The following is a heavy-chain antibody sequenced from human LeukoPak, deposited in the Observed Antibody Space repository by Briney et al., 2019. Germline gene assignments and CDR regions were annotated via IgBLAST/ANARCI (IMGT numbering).Heavy chain of an antibody. CDR1: GFTFSSYA. D-gene: IGHD5-12*01. J-gene: IGHJ4*02. V-gene: IGHV3-30-3*01. CDR2: ISYDGSNK. Sequence: GVTLRLFCAASGFTFSSYAMHWVRQAPGKGLEWVAVISYDGSNKYYADSVKGRFTISRENSKNTLYLQMNSLRAEHTAVYYCARAHPPSGYDLGDFDYWGQGTLVTVSS. CDR3: ARAHPPSGYDLGDFDY.